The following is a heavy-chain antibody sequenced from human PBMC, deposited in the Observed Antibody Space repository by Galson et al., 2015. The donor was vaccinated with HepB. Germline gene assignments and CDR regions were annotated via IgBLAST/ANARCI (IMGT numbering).Heavy chain of an antibody. CDR2: ISAYNGNT. D-gene: IGHD2-15*01. Sequence: SVKVSCKASGYTFTNHAMHWVRQAPGQGLEWMGWISAYNGNTNYAQKLQGRVTMTTDTSTSTAYMELRSLRSDDTAVYYCASSGGSPFDYWGQGTLVTVSS. CDR3: ASSGGSPFDY. V-gene: IGHV1-18*01. CDR1: GYTFTNHA. J-gene: IGHJ4*02.